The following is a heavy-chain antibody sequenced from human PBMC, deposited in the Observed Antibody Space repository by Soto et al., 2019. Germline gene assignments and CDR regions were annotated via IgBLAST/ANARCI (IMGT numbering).Heavy chain of an antibody. J-gene: IGHJ3*02. CDR2: IYYSGST. CDR1: GGSISSYY. CDR3: ARAGHSSRIADAFDI. D-gene: IGHD6-13*01. V-gene: IGHV4-59*01. Sequence: SETLSLTCTVSGGSISSYYWSWIRQPPGKGLEWIGYIYYSGSTNYNPSLKSRVTISVDTSKNQFSLKLSSVTAADTAVYYCARAGHSSRIADAFDIWGQGTMVTVSS.